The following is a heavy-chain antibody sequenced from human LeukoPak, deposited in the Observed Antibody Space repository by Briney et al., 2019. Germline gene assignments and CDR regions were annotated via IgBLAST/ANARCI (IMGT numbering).Heavy chain of an antibody. CDR2: INPNSGGT. Sequence: ASVKVSCTASGYTFIGYYMHWVRQAPGQGLEWMGRINPNSGGTSYAQRFQGRVTMTGDTSISTAYMELSRLKSDDTAVYYCARDGGPWELSTTDFDYWGQGTLVTVSS. V-gene: IGHV1-2*06. D-gene: IGHD1-26*01. CDR1: GYTFIGYY. J-gene: IGHJ4*02. CDR3: ARDGGPWELSTTDFDY.